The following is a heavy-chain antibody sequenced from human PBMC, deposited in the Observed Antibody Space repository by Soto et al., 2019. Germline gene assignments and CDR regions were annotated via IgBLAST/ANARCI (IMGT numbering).Heavy chain of an antibody. Sequence: SETLSLTCTASGASVSSDYYYWCWIRQPPGRGLEWIGHIYNSGSTYSNPSLKSRVTVSLDTSKNQFSLNLSSVTAADTAVYNCARGPSGDKVDYWGQGTLVTVSS. CDR3: ARGPSGDKVDY. CDR2: IYNSGST. CDR1: GASVSSDYYY. J-gene: IGHJ4*02. D-gene: IGHD1-26*01. V-gene: IGHV4-30-4*01.